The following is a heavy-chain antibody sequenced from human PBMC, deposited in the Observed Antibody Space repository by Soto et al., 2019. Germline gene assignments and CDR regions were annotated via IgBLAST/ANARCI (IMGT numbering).Heavy chain of an antibody. J-gene: IGHJ3*01. CDR3: AILGGTYYAFDF. CDR2: IGPRGRDT. CDR1: GFTINSHA. D-gene: IGHD1-26*01. V-gene: IGHV3-23*01. Sequence: EVHLLESGGGLVQPGGSLRLSCAVSGFTINSHAMGWVRQTPEKGLEWVSAIGPRGRDTYYADSVKGRFIISRDNSKNTVSLQMNSLRAEDTAVYYCAILGGTYYAFDFWGQGTLVTVS.